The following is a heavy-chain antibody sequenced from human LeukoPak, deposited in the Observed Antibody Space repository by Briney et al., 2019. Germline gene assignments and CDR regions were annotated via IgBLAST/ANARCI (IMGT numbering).Heavy chain of an antibody. CDR1: GGSISSSSYY. Sequence: SETLSLTCTVSGGSISSSSYYWGWIRQPPGKGLEWIGSIYYSGSTYYNPSLKSRVTISVDTSKNQFPLKLSSVTAADTAVYYCARDRVAGIPFDYWGQGTLVTVSS. CDR2: IYYSGST. V-gene: IGHV4-39*06. J-gene: IGHJ4*02. CDR3: ARDRVAGIPFDY. D-gene: IGHD6-19*01.